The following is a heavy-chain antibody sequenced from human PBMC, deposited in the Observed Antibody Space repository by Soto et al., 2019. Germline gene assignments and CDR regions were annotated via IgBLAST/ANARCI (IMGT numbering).Heavy chain of an antibody. J-gene: IGHJ6*02. CDR3: ARGGTRSSGYYIYYYYGMDV. CDR1: GYTFTSYA. Sequence: ASVKVSCKASGYTFTSYAMHWVRQAPGQRLEWMGWINAGNGNTKYSQKSQGRVTITRDTSASTAYMELSSLRSEDTAVYYCARGGTRSSGYYIYYYYGMDVWGQGTTVTVSS. D-gene: IGHD3-22*01. CDR2: INAGNGNT. V-gene: IGHV1-3*01.